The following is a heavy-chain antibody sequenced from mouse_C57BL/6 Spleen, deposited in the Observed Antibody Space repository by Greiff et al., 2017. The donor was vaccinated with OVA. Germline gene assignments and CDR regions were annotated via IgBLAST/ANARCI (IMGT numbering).Heavy chain of an antibody. CDR2: IYPRSGNT. Sequence: VQLQQSGAELARPGASVKLSCKASGYTFTSYGISWVKQRTGQGLEWIGEIYPRSGNTYYNEKFKGKATLTADKSPSTAYMELRSLTSEDSAVYFCARSPYYYGSSYWYFDVWGTGTTVTVSS. V-gene: IGHV1-81*01. CDR1: GYTFTSYG. D-gene: IGHD1-1*01. CDR3: ARSPYYYGSSYWYFDV. J-gene: IGHJ1*03.